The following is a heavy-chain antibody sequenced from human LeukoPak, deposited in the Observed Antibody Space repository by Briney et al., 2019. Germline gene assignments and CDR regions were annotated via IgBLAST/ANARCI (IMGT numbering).Heavy chain of an antibody. V-gene: IGHV3-53*01. J-gene: IGHJ4*02. Sequence: GGSLRLSCAASGFTVSSNHMSWVRRAPGKGLEWVSVIYSGGSTYYAHAAQGRFTISRDNSKNTLYLQMNSLRAEDTAVYYCARSPDSSGYYLSYYFGYWGQGTLVTVSS. CDR3: ARSPDSSGYYLSYYFGY. D-gene: IGHD3-22*01. CDR2: IYSGGST. CDR1: GFTVSSNH.